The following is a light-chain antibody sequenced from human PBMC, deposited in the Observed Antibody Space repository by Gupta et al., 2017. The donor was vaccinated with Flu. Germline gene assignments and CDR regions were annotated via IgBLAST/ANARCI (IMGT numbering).Light chain of an antibody. Sequence: SNSNIGNNYVSWYQHFPGTVPKLLIYDTNKRPSGIPDRVSASKSGTSATLVIAGLQTADEADYYCGSWDNDLTVFVFGTGTMVTV. V-gene: IGLV1-51*01. CDR3: GSWDNDLTVFV. CDR2: DTN. J-gene: IGLJ1*01. CDR1: NSNIGNNY.